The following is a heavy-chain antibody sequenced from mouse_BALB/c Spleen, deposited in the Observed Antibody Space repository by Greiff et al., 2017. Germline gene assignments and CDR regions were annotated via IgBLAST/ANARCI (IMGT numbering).Heavy chain of an antibody. CDR3: ARSGYGSSYAMDY. J-gene: IGHJ4*01. CDR2: IDPENGNT. V-gene: IGHV14-1*02. D-gene: IGHD1-1*01. Sequence: VQLQQSGAELVRPGALVKLSCKASGFNIKDYYMHWVKQRPEQGLEWIGWIDPENGNTIYDPKFQGKASITADTSSNTAYLRLSSLTSEDTAVYYCARSGYGSSYAMDYWGQGTSVTVSS. CDR1: GFNIKDYY.